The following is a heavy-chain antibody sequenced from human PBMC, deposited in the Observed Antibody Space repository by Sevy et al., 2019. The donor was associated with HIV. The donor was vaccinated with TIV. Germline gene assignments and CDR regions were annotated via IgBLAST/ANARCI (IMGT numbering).Heavy chain of an antibody. CDR2: ICFDGTIK. V-gene: IGHV3-30*03. D-gene: IGHD2-21*02. J-gene: IGHJ4*02. CDR3: ARGGGYCGGDCYSIDY. CDR1: GFTFSSYV. Sequence: GGSLRLSCAASGFTFSSYVMHWVRQAPGKGLEWVALICFDGTIKYYADSVKGRFTISRDNSKDTLFLQMNSLTPEDTAVYYCARGGGYCGGDCYSIDYWGQGALVTVSS.